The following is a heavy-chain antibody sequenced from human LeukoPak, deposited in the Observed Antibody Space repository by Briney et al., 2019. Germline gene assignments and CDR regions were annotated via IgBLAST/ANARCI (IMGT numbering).Heavy chain of an antibody. CDR3: ARDQGWLQREVLDY. Sequence: PGRPLRLSCAASGFTFDDYAMHWVLQAPGKGLEWVSGISWNSGSIGYADSVKGRFTISRDNAKNSLYLQMNSLRAEDTALYYCARDQGWLQREVLDYWGQGTLVTVSS. CDR2: ISWNSGSI. D-gene: IGHD5-24*01. V-gene: IGHV3-9*01. J-gene: IGHJ4*02. CDR1: GFTFDDYA.